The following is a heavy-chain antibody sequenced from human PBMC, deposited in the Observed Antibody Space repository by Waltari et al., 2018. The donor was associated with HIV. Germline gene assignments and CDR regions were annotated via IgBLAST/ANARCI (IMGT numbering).Heavy chain of an antibody. V-gene: IGHV3-48*02. Sequence: EVQLVESGGGLVQLGGSLGLPCAASGFPFSRDSMNWVRQAPGKGLEWISYISSSSSTIYYADSVKGRFTVSRDNAKNSLYLQMNSLRDEDTAVYYCARGSARLWDFDYWGQGTLVTVSS. D-gene: IGHD7-27*01. CDR3: ARGSARLWDFDY. CDR2: ISSSSSTI. CDR1: GFPFSRDS. J-gene: IGHJ4*02.